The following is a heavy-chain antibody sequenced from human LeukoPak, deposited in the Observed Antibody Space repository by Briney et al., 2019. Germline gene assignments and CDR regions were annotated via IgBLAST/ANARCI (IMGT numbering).Heavy chain of an antibody. CDR1: GFTFSSYW. J-gene: IGHJ4*02. D-gene: IGHD4-17*01. CDR2: IRQDGSQK. V-gene: IGHV3-7*01. Sequence: PGGSLRLSCAASGFTFSSYWMSWVRQAPGKGLEWVATIRQDGSQKYYVDSVTGRFTISRDNAKNSLYLQMNSLRAEDTAVYYCARESGSVTSEVDFDYWGQRTLVTVSS. CDR3: ARESGSVTSEVDFDY.